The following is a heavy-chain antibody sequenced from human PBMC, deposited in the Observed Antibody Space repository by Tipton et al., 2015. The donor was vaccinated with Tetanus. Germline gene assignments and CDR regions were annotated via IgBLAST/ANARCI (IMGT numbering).Heavy chain of an antibody. CDR3: ARFWGYCSSTSCYMGFDP. D-gene: IGHD2-2*02. J-gene: IGHJ5*02. CDR1: GGSFSGYY. V-gene: IGHV4-34*01. CDR2: INHSGST. Sequence: TLSLTCAVYGGSFSGYYWSWIRQPPGKGLEWIGEINHSGSTNYNPSLKSRVTISVDTSKNQFSLKLSSVTAADTAVYYCARFWGYCSSTSCYMGFDPWGQGTLVTVSS.